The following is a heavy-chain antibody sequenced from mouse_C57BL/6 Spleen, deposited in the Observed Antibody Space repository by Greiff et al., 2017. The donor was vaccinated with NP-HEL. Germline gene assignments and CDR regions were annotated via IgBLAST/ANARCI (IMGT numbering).Heavy chain of an antibody. CDR2: IHPNSGST. CDR3: ARCYYDYLYAMDY. V-gene: IGHV1-64*01. Sequence: QVQLQQPGAELVKRGASVKLSCKASGYTFTSYWMHWVKQRPGQGLEWIGMIHPNSGSTNYNEKFKSKATLTVDKSSSTAYMQLSSLTSEDSAVYYCARCYYDYLYAMDYWGQGTSVTVSS. J-gene: IGHJ4*01. CDR1: GYTFTSYW. D-gene: IGHD2-4*01.